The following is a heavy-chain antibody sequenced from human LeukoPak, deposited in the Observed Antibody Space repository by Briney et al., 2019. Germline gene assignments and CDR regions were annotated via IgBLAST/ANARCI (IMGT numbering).Heavy chain of an antibody. D-gene: IGHD5-24*01. CDR1: GFTFSSYA. V-gene: IGHV3-30*01. J-gene: IGHJ3*02. CDR3: ARDQGDGYNRRTGVPQVAFDI. Sequence: PGGSLRLSCAASGFTFSSYAMHWVRQAPGKGLEWVAVISYDGSNKYYADSVKGRFTISRDNSKNTLYLQMNSLRAEDTAVYYCARDQGDGYNRRTGVPQVAFDIWGQGTMVTVSS. CDR2: ISYDGSNK.